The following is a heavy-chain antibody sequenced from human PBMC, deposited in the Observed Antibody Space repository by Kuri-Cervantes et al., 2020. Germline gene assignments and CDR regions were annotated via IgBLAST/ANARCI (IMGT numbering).Heavy chain of an antibody. V-gene: IGHV3-48*01. CDR2: ITSGSSVI. Sequence: GESLKISCAASGFNFSNYHMNWLRQAPGKGLEWISYITSGSSVIYYAASVKGRFTISRDDAENSLYLQMNSLRAEDTAVYYCAREFPGTAVAGTEGALDIWGQGTKVTVSS. CDR3: AREFPGTAVAGTEGALDI. D-gene: IGHD6-19*01. CDR1: GFNFSNYH. J-gene: IGHJ3*02.